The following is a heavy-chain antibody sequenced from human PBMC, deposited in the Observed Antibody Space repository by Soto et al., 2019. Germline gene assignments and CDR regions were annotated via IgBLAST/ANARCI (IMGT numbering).Heavy chain of an antibody. CDR3: AASYGSGYRAFDY. CDR1: GDTFSFYT. V-gene: IGHV1-69*02. D-gene: IGHD3-10*01. CDR2: VNPIVSMS. J-gene: IGHJ4*02. Sequence: VQLVQSGAEVKKPGSSVKVSCKASGDTFSFYTINWVRQAPGLGLEWMGRVNPIVSMSNYAQKFQGRVTITADKSTNTAYMQLSSLRSEDTAIYYCAASYGSGYRAFDYWGQGALVTVSS.